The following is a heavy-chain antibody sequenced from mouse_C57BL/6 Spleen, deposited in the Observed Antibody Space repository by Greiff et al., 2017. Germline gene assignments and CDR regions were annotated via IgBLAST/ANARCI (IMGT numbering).Heavy chain of an antibody. J-gene: IGHJ2*01. D-gene: IGHD2-3*01. CDR1: GFTFSSYA. Sequence: EVQVVESGGGLVKPGGSLKLSCAASGFTFSSYAMSWVRQTPEKRLEWVATISDGGSYTYYPDNVKGRFTISRDNAKNNLYLQMSHLTSEDTAMYYCAREDDGYTYYFDYWGQGTTLTVSS. CDR2: ISDGGSYT. CDR3: AREDDGYTYYFDY. V-gene: IGHV5-4*01.